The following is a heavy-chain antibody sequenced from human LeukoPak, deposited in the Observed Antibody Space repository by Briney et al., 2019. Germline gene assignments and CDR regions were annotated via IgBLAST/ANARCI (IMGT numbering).Heavy chain of an antibody. J-gene: IGHJ4*02. Sequence: PGGSLRLSCAAYGFTLSSHSMNWVRQAPGKGLEWVSPISSSSSYIHSADSVKGRFTISRDNAKNSLYLQMNSLRAEDTAVYYCARDLYDSGAYSSPIDYWGQGTLVTVSS. D-gene: IGHD3-22*01. CDR2: ISSSSSYI. CDR3: ARDLYDSGAYSSPIDY. V-gene: IGHV3-21*01. CDR1: GFTLSSHS.